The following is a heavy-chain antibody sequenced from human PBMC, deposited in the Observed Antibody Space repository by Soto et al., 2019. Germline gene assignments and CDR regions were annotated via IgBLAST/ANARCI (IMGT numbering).Heavy chain of an antibody. D-gene: IGHD2-8*02. CDR2: INHSGST. CDR1: GGSFSGYY. CDR3: ARDKITGLFDY. V-gene: IGHV4-34*01. J-gene: IGHJ4*02. Sequence: QVQLQQWGAGLLKPSETLSLTCAVYGGSFSGYYWTWIRQPPGTGLEWIGEINHSGSTNYNPSLKSRVPISGDASKNQFALKLTSVTAADTAVYYCARDKITGLFDYWGQRTLVTVSS.